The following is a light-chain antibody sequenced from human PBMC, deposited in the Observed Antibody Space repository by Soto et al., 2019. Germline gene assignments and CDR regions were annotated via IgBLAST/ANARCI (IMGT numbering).Light chain of an antibody. Sequence: QSALTQPHSVSGSPGQSVTISCTGTSSDVGGYNYVSWYQQHPGKAPKLMIYDVTKRPSGVPDRFSGSKSANTASLTISGLQAEDEADYYCCSYAGSYTYVFGSGTKVTVL. CDR1: SSDVGGYNY. CDR2: DVT. V-gene: IGLV2-11*01. CDR3: CSYAGSYTYV. J-gene: IGLJ1*01.